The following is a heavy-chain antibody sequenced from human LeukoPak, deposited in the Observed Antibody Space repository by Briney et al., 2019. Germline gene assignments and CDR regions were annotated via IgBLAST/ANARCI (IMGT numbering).Heavy chain of an antibody. V-gene: IGHV1-18*01. D-gene: IGHD3-10*01. CDR3: ARLPPRSSGSCSSENLIDY. Sequence: ASVKVSCKASGYTFTSYGISWVRQAPGQGLEWMGWISAYNGNTNYAQKLQGRVTMTTDTSTSTAYMELRSLRSDDTAVYYCARLPPRSSGSCSSENLIDYWGQGTLVTVSS. CDR2: ISAYNGNT. J-gene: IGHJ4*02. CDR1: GYTFTSYG.